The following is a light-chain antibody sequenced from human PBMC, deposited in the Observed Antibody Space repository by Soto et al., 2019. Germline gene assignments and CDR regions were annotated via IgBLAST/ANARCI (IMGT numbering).Light chain of an antibody. V-gene: IGKV1-5*03. J-gene: IGKJ1*01. CDR2: EAS. CDR3: QQYNSYSWT. Sequence: DIQMTQSPSTLSASVGDRVTITCRASQNINSCLAWYQQKPGKAPNLLIYEASSLESGVPSRFGGSGSGTDFTLTISSLQPDDFATYYCQQYNSYSWTFGQGTKVEIK. CDR1: QNINSC.